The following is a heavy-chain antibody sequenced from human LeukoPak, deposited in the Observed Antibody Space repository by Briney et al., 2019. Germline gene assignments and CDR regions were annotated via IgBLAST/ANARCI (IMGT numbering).Heavy chain of an antibody. D-gene: IGHD5-24*01. CDR1: GGSFSGYY. J-gene: IGHJ4*02. Sequence: PSEALSLTCAVYGGSFSGYYWSWIRQPPGKGLEWIGEINHSGSTNYNPSLKSRVTISVDTSKNQFSLKLSSVTAADTAVYYCARHGYNHGDYWGQGTLVTVSS. CDR2: INHSGST. CDR3: ARHGYNHGDY. V-gene: IGHV4-34*01.